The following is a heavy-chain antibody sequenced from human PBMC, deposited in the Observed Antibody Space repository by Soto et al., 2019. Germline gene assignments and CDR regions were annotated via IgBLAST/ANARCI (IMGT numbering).Heavy chain of an antibody. CDR2: MNPNSGNT. CDR3: GRAPLNYDSSGQNPLFDP. D-gene: IGHD3-22*01. V-gene: IGHV1-8*02. J-gene: IGHJ5*02. CDR1: GGTFSNDI. Sequence: ASVKVSCKTSGGTFSNDIITWVRQATGQGLEWMGWMNPNSGNTGYAQKFQGRVTMTRNTSISTAYMELSSLRSEDTAVYYCGRAPLNYDSSGQNPLFDPWGQGTLVTVSS.